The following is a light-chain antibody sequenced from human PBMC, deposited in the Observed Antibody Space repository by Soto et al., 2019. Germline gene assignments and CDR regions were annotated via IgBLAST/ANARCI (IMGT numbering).Light chain of an antibody. Sequence: DIVMTQSPDSLAVSLGERATLDCKSSQTVLNSSNNKTYLAWYRQRPGQPPTLLINWASTRQSGVPARFSGSGSGTEFTLTITDLQAEDLAVYYCQQFHTIPWTFGQGTKVEIK. CDR2: WAS. V-gene: IGKV4-1*01. J-gene: IGKJ1*01. CDR3: QQFHTIPWT. CDR1: QTVLNSSNNKTY.